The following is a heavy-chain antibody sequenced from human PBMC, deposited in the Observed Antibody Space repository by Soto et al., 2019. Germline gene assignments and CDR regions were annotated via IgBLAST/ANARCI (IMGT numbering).Heavy chain of an antibody. CDR2: TYYRSKWYT. CDR3: VRLIGNSWLDF. J-gene: IGHJ5*01. CDR1: GDSVSSSSVT. D-gene: IGHD1-26*01. V-gene: IGHV6-1*01. Sequence: SQTLSLTCAISGDSVSSSSVTWNWIRQSPSRGLEWLGRTYYRSKWYTDYAESVKSRITINQDPFMYHFSLHLNFVTPEDTVVFFCVRLIGNSWLDFWGQGTLVTVS.